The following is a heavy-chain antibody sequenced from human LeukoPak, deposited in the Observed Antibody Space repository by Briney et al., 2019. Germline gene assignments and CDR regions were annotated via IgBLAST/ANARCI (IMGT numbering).Heavy chain of an antibody. J-gene: IGHJ6*02. CDR1: GGSISSYY. Sequence: SETLSLTCTVSGGSISSYYWSWIRQPPGKGLEWIGHIYYSGSTNYNPSLKSRVTISVDTSKNQFSLKLSSVTAADTAVYYCASQDYGDYYGMDVWGQGTTVTVSS. CDR2: IYYSGST. V-gene: IGHV4-59*12. CDR3: ASQDYGDYYGMDV. D-gene: IGHD4-17*01.